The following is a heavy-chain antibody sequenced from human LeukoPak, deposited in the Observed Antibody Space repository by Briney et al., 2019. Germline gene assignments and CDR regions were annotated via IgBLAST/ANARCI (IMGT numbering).Heavy chain of an antibody. Sequence: ASVKVSCKTSGYTFTGYYIHWVRQAPGQGLEWTGWINPNSGGINYAQKFQGRVTMTRDTSISTAYMELSRLRSDDTAVYYCARPGSVTIASLIDYWGQGTLVTVSS. J-gene: IGHJ4*02. CDR3: ARPGSVTIASLIDY. CDR2: INPNSGGI. V-gene: IGHV1-2*02. D-gene: IGHD4-17*01. CDR1: GYTFTGYY.